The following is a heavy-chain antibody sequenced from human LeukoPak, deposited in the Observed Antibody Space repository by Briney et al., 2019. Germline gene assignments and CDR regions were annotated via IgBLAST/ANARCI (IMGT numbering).Heavy chain of an antibody. D-gene: IGHD6-13*01. CDR1: GGSISSYY. V-gene: IGHV4-4*07. CDR3: ARSSLPSSGYSSSWYFDY. J-gene: IGHJ4*02. Sequence: SETLSLTCTVSGGSISSYYWSWIRQPAGKGLEWIGRIYTSGSTNYNPSLKSRVTMSVDTSKNQFSLKLSSVTAADTAVYYCARSSLPSSGYSSSWYFDYWGQGTLVTVSS. CDR2: IYTSGST.